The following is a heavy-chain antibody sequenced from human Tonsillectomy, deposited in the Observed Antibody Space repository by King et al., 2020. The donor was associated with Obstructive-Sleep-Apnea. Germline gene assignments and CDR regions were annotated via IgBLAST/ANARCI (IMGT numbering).Heavy chain of an antibody. D-gene: IGHD2-2*01. J-gene: IGHJ4*02. V-gene: IGHV3-23*04. CDR1: GFTFSSYA. Sequence: VQLVESGGGLVQPEGSLRLSCAASGFTFSSYAMSWVRQAPGKGREGVSAICGSGGGTSYADSGKGRVTIPSDNSKNKLDLQMNSLRAEDTAVYYCAKDRPTGYCSSTSCSPFDYRGQGTLVTVSS. CDR3: AKDRPTGYCSSTSCSPFDY. CDR2: ICGSGGGT.